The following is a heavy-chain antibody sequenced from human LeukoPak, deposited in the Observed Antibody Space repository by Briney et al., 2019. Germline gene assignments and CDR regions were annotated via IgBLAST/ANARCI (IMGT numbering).Heavy chain of an antibody. Sequence: SSETLPLTCTVSGGSISRDSYAWGWIRQPPGKGLEWIGSLYNSGTTSYNPSLKSRVTISVDTSKNQFSLKLTSVTAADTAVYYCARLCDWLDCPRVPLAYWGQGTLVTVSS. CDR3: ARLCDWLDCPRVPLAY. D-gene: IGHD3-9*01. V-gene: IGHV4-39*01. J-gene: IGHJ4*02. CDR2: LYNSGTT. CDR1: GGSISRDSYA.